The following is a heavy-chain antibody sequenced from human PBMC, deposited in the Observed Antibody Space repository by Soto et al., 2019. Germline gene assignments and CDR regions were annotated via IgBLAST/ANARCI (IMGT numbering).Heavy chain of an antibody. CDR2: IYPGDSDT. D-gene: IGHD3-22*01. Sequence: GESLKISCKGSGYSFTSYWIGWVRQMPGKGLEWMGIIYPGDSDTRYSPSFQGQVTISADKSISTAYLQWSSPKASDTAMYYCARGGGMRYYDSSGYYGFAFDIWGQGTMVTVSS. J-gene: IGHJ3*02. V-gene: IGHV5-51*01. CDR1: GYSFTSYW. CDR3: ARGGGMRYYDSSGYYGFAFDI.